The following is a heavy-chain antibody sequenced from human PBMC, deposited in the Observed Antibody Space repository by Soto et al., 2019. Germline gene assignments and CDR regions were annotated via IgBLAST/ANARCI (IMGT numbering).Heavy chain of an antibody. CDR1: GYALTTYG. CDR2: ISAHNGNT. V-gene: IGHV1-18*01. Sequence: QVHLVQSGAEVKKPGASVKVSCKGSGYALTTYGITWVRQAPGQGLEWMGWISAHNGNTNYAQKLQGRVTVTRDTSTSTAYMELRSLRSDDTAVYYCARGRYGDYWGQGALVTVS. J-gene: IGHJ4*02. D-gene: IGHD1-1*01. CDR3: ARGRYGDY.